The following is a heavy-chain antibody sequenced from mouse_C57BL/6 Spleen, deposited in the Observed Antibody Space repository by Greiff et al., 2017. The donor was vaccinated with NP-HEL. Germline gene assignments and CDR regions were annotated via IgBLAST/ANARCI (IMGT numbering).Heavy chain of an antibody. CDR2: ISSGGDYI. D-gene: IGHD2-4*01. J-gene: IGHJ4*01. Sequence: EVHLVESGEGLVKPGGSLKLSCAASGFTFSSYAMSWVRQTPEKRLEWVAYISSGGDYIYYADTVKGRFTISRDNARNTLYLQMSSLKSEDTAMYYCTRGPIYYDYDGGAMDYWGQGTSVTVSS. V-gene: IGHV5-9-1*02. CDR1: GFTFSSYA. CDR3: TRGPIYYDYDGGAMDY.